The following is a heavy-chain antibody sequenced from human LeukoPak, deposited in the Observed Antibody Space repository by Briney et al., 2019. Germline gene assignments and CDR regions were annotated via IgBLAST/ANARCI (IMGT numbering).Heavy chain of an antibody. J-gene: IGHJ4*02. V-gene: IGHV3-74*01. CDR2: INSDGSST. Sequence: GGSLRLSCAASGFTFSSYWMHWVRQAPGKGLVWVSRINSDGSSTSYADSVKGRFTISRDNAKNTLYLQMNSLRAEDTAVYYCARAQLDTIGFDYWGQGTLVTVSS. CDR3: ARAQLDTIGFDY. D-gene: IGHD5-18*01. CDR1: GFTFSSYW.